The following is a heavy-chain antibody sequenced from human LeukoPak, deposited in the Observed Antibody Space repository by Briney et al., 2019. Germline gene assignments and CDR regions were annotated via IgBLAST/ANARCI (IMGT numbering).Heavy chain of an antibody. CDR1: GFTFSDFY. CDR3: ARDSPPPGYDY. V-gene: IGHV3-11*01. D-gene: IGHD3-10*01. CDR2: ISKSGGTI. J-gene: IGHJ4*02. Sequence: GGSLRLSCAASGFTFSDFYMSWIRQAPGKGLEWVSYISKSGGTIYYADSVKGRFTISRDNAKNSLYLQMNSLRAEDTAEYYCARDSPPPGYDYWGQGTLVTVSS.